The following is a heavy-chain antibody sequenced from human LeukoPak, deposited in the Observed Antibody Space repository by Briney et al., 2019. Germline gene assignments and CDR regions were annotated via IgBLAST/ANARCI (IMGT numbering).Heavy chain of an antibody. CDR3: AELGITMIGGV. V-gene: IGHV3-23*01. CDR1: GFTFSTYG. Sequence: QSGGSLRLSCAASGFTFSTYGMSWVRQAPGKGLEWVSAISGSGGTTYYADSVKGRFTISRDNAKNSLYLQMNSLRAEDTAVYYCAELGITMIGGVWGKGTTVTISS. D-gene: IGHD3-10*02. CDR2: ISGSGGTT. J-gene: IGHJ6*04.